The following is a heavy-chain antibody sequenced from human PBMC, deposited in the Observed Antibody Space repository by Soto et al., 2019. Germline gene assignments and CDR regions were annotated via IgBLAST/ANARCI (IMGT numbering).Heavy chain of an antibody. D-gene: IGHD2-21*02. Sequence: SETLTLTTMVSGEAIVSSSYYWGFISQPPGKGLEWIGSIYYSGRTYYNPSFKSRVTISIDTSKNQFSLKLSSVTATDTAVYYCARQRTTVVTQAYFDHWGQGALVTVSS. CDR1: GEAIVSSSYY. J-gene: IGHJ4*02. CDR2: IYYSGRT. CDR3: ARQRTTVVTQAYFDH. V-gene: IGHV4-39*01.